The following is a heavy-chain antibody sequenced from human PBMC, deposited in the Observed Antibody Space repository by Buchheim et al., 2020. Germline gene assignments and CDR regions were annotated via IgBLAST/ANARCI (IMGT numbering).Heavy chain of an antibody. Sequence: QVHLVQSGAEVKKPGASVEVSCKASGYIFTSYYVHWVRQAPGQGLEWMGIINPSVGITTYAQKFQGRITMTRETSTSTVYMDLSSLRSEDTAIYYCARSLWFGESQVPDYWGQGT. J-gene: IGHJ4*02. CDR1: GYIFTSYY. V-gene: IGHV1-46*01. D-gene: IGHD3-10*01. CDR3: ARSLWFGESQVPDY. CDR2: INPSVGIT.